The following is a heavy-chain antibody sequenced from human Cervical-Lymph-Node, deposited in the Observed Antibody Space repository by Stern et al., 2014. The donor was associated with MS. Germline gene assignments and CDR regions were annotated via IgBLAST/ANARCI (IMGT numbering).Heavy chain of an antibody. CDR2: IIPILGTA. Sequence: QLVQSGAEVKKPGSSVKISCKASGGTFNVYAINWLRQAPGQGLEWMGGIIPILGTANDAQKSQGRVTITADESTRTTSMQLSSLRSNDTAVYYCARDGRHTYTYALDVWGQGTTVTVSS. V-gene: IGHV1-69*01. D-gene: IGHD2-2*02. CDR1: GGTFNVYA. J-gene: IGHJ6*02. CDR3: ARDGRHTYTYALDV.